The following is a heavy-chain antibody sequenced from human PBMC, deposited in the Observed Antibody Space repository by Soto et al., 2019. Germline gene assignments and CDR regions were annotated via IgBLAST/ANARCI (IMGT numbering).Heavy chain of an antibody. CDR3: ASKFGELLADAFDI. V-gene: IGHV4-30-2*01. D-gene: IGHD3-10*01. CDR1: GGSSSSGGYS. J-gene: IGHJ3*02. CDR2: IYHSGSI. Sequence: ASETLSLTCAVSGGSSSSGGYSWSWIRQPPGKGLEWIGYIYHSGSINHNPSLKSRVTMSVDKSNNQFSLKMTSVTAADTAVYYCASKFGELLADAFDIWGQGTVVTVSS.